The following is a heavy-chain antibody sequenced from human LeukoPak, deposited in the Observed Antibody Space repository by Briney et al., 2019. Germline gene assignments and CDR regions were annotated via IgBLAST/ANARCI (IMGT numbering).Heavy chain of an antibody. V-gene: IGHV3-53*01. CDR1: GFTVSSNY. CDR3: ARFTTMIVVYAFDI. Sequence: GGSLRLSCAASGFTVSSNYMSWVRQAPGKGLEWVSVIYSGGSTYYADSVKGRFTISRDNSKNTLYLQMNGLRAEDTAVYYCARFTTMIVVYAFDIWGQGTMVTVSS. CDR2: IYSGGST. J-gene: IGHJ3*02. D-gene: IGHD3-22*01.